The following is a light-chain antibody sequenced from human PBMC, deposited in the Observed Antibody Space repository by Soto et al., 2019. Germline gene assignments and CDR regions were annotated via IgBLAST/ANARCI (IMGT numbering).Light chain of an antibody. V-gene: IGKV3-20*01. CDR2: GAS. Sequence: EIVLTQSPDTLSLSPGERVTLSCRASQRMTNNFLAWFQQKPGLAPRLLIHGASTRASGVPDRFTGGGSGTDVVLPLSRVEPEDFAVYYCQQYGRSPFTFGQGTKLQIK. J-gene: IGKJ2*01. CDR1: QRMTNNF. CDR3: QQYGRSPFT.